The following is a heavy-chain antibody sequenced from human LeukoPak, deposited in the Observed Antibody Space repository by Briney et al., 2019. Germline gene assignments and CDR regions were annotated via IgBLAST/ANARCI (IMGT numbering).Heavy chain of an antibody. V-gene: IGHV3-23*01. D-gene: IGHD2-2*03. CDR2: IGGSGTRT. CDR3: AKDSHWILFDD. Sequence: GGSLRLSCSASGFTFTTYGMNWVRQAPGKGLEWVSGIGGSGTRTYYADSVKGRFTISRDNSKNTLYLQMNSLRDEDTAVYYCAKDSHWILFDDWGQGTLVTVYS. J-gene: IGHJ4*02. CDR1: GFTFTTYG.